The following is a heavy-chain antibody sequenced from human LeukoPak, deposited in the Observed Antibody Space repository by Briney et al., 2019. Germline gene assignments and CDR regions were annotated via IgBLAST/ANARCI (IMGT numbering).Heavy chain of an antibody. J-gene: IGHJ4*02. CDR1: GFTFSSYS. Sequence: GGCLRLSCAASGFTFSSYSMNWVRQAPGKGLEWVSSISSSSSYIYYADSVKGRFTISRDNAKNSLYLQMNSLRAEDTAVYYCAREGYSSGWYFDYWGQGTLVTVSS. V-gene: IGHV3-21*01. D-gene: IGHD6-19*01. CDR3: AREGYSSGWYFDY. CDR2: ISSSSSYI.